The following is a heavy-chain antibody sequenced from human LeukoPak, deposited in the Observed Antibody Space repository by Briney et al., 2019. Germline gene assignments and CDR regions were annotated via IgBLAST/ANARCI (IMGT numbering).Heavy chain of an antibody. Sequence: PGGSLRLSCAVSGFPFSVYEMNWVRQAPGKGREWVSSIGSSGTTIYYADSVRGRFSISRDNAKSSLYLQMNSLRVEDTAVYYCALLAVASDFDYWRQGALVTVSS. CDR3: ALLAVASDFDY. J-gene: IGHJ4*02. CDR2: IGSSGTTI. CDR1: GFPFSVYE. V-gene: IGHV3-48*03. D-gene: IGHD6-19*01.